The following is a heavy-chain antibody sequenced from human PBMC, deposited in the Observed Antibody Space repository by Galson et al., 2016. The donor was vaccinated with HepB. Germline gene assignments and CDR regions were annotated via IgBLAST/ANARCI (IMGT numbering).Heavy chain of an antibody. CDR2: IKQDGSEK. D-gene: IGHD3-3*01. Sequence: SLRLSCAASGFTFSRFWMSWVRQAPGKGLEWVANIKQDGSEKHYADSVKGLFTISRDNANHSVYLQLNSLRVEDTAVYYCARDRDFPDGHPDPFDCWVQGALVTVSS. V-gene: IGHV3-7*03. J-gene: IGHJ4*02. CDR3: ARDRDFPDGHPDPFDC. CDR1: GFTFSRFW.